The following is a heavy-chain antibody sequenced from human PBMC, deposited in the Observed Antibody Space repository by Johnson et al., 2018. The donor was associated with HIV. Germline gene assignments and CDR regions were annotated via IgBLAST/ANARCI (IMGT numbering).Heavy chain of an antibody. J-gene: IGHJ3*02. Sequence: VQLMESGGGLVQPGGSLRLSCAASGFPFSRYDMHWVRQVPGRGLEWVAATGTTGDTYYPASVKGRFSISREDAKDALYLQLNRLRDGDTAVYYCVRESLRRIPVPGHGDAAFDIWGSGTLVTVSS. V-gene: IGHV3-13*01. CDR3: VRESLRRIPVPGHGDAAFDI. CDR1: GFPFSRYD. CDR2: TGTTGDT. D-gene: IGHD6-19*01.